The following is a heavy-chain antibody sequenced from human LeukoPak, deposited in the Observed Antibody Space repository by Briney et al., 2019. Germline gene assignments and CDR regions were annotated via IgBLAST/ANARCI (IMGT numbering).Heavy chain of an antibody. Sequence: GASVKIPCKACGYTFTGYYMHWVRQAPGQGLEWMGWINPNSGGTDYAQKFQGRVTMTRDTSISTAYMELSRLRPDDTAVYYCARDIAARNYYYYGMDVWGQGTTVTVSS. CDR3: ARDIAARNYYYYGMDV. V-gene: IGHV1-2*02. CDR2: INPNSGGT. D-gene: IGHD6-6*01. J-gene: IGHJ6*02. CDR1: GYTFTGYY.